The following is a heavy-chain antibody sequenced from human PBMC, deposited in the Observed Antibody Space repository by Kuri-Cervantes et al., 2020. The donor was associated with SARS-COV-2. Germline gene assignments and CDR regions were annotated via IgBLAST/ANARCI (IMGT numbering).Heavy chain of an antibody. CDR3: AREVGWGITFGGVIVIGYFDY. J-gene: IGHJ4*02. CDR2: ISSSSSYI. CDR1: GFTFSSYS. Sequence: GESLKISCAASGFTFSSYSMNWVRQAPGKGLEWVSSISSSSSYIYYADSVKGRFTISRDNAKNSLYLQMNSLRAEDTAVYYCAREVGWGITFGGVIVIGYFDYWGQGTLVTVSS. V-gene: IGHV3-21*01. D-gene: IGHD3-16*02.